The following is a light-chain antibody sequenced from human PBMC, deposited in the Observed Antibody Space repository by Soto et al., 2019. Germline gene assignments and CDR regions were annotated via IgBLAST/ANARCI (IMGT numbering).Light chain of an antibody. CDR1: SSDVGGYNY. CDR3: SSYISRSRV. J-gene: IGLJ1*01. V-gene: IGLV2-14*01. Sequence: QSALTQPASVSGSPGQSITISCIGTSSDVGGYNYVSWYQQHPGKAPKLLIYEVSNRPSGVSDRFSGSKSGNTASLTISGLQAEDEADYYCSSYISRSRVFGTGTKLTVL. CDR2: EVS.